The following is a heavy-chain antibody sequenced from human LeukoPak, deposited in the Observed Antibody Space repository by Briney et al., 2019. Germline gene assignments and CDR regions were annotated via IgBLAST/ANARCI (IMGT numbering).Heavy chain of an antibody. Sequence: GESLQISCKGSGYSFTSYWIGWVRQMPGKGLEWMGIIYPGDSDTRYSPSFQGQVTISADKSISTAYLQWSSLKASDTAMYYCATTYYYDSSGYYRGYFDYWGQGTLVTVSS. D-gene: IGHD3-22*01. CDR2: IYPGDSDT. V-gene: IGHV5-51*01. J-gene: IGHJ4*02. CDR1: GYSFTSYW. CDR3: ATTYYYDSSGYYRGYFDY.